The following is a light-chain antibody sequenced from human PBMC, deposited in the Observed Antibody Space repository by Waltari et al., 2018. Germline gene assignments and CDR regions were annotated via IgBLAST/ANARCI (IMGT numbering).Light chain of an antibody. Sequence: EIVMTQSPVTLSVSPGERATLSCRVSQSVSSNLAWYQQKPGQAPRLLIYGASTRATGTPARSSGSGSGTEFTLTISSLQSEDFAVYYCQQYNNWLSITFGQGTRLEIK. J-gene: IGKJ5*01. CDR1: QSVSSN. CDR3: QQYNNWLSIT. CDR2: GAS. V-gene: IGKV3-15*01.